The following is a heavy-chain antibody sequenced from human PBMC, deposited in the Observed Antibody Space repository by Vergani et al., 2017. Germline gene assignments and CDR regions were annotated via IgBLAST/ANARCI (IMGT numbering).Heavy chain of an antibody. V-gene: IGHV3-23*01. CDR3: EKDGGYDSMYYYYYMDV. J-gene: IGHJ6*03. CDR1: GFTFSSYA. CDR2: ISGSGGST. D-gene: IGHD5-12*01. Sequence: EVQLLESGGGLVQPGGSLRLSCAASGFTFSSYAMSWVRQAPGKGLEWVSAISGSGGSTYYADSVKGRFTISRDNSKNTLYLQMNSLRAEDTAVYYCEKDGGYDSMYYYYYMDVWGKGTTVTVSS.